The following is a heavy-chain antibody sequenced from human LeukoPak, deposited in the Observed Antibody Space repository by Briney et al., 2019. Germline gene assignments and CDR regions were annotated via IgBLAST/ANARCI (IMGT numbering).Heavy chain of an antibody. J-gene: IGHJ3*02. D-gene: IGHD3-22*01. V-gene: IGHV4-34*01. Sequence: SETLSLTCAVYGGSFSGYYWSWIRQPPGKGLEWIGSISYSGGTAYNPSLRSRVTISVDTSKNQFSLKVNSVTAADTAVYYCAREVEYYDSSGYRPHAFDIWGQGTLVTVSS. CDR1: GGSFSGYY. CDR3: AREVEYYDSSGYRPHAFDI. CDR2: ISYSGGT.